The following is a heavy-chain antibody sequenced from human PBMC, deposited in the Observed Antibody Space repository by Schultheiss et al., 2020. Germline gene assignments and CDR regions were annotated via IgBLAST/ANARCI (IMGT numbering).Heavy chain of an antibody. V-gene: IGHV4-59*12. Sequence: SETLSLTCTVSGGSISSYYWSWIRQPPGKGLEWIGYIYYSGSTNYNPSLKSRVTISVDTSKNQFSLKVTSVTAADTAVYYCARESARHYFDSSGYPMDVWGQGTTVTVSS. CDR1: GGSISSYY. CDR3: ARESARHYFDSSGYPMDV. D-gene: IGHD3-22*01. J-gene: IGHJ6*02. CDR2: IYYSGST.